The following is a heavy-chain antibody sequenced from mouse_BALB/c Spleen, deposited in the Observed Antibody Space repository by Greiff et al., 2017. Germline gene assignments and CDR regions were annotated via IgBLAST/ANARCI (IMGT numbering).Heavy chain of an antibody. V-gene: IGHV5-6*02. CDR2: ISSGGSYT. CDR1: GFTFSSYG. J-gene: IGHJ4*01. Sequence: EVKLQESGGDLVKPGGSLKLSCAASGFTFSSYGMSWVRQTPDKRLEWVATISSGGSYTYYPDSVKGRFTISRDNAKNTLYLEMSSLRSEDTAMYYCARRYDDYYAMDYWGQGTSVTVSS. CDR3: ARRYDDYYAMDY. D-gene: IGHD2-12*01.